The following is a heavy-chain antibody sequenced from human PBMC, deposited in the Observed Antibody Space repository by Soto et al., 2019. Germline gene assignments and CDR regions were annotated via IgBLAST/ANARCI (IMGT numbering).Heavy chain of an antibody. CDR1: GYTFTSYA. J-gene: IGHJ4*02. V-gene: IGHV1-3*01. Sequence: ASVKACCKASGYTFTSYARHWVRQAPGQRLEWMGWINAGNGNTKYSQKFQGRVTITRDTSASTAYMELSSLRSEDTAVYYCARGLGLYYFDYWGQGTLVTVSS. CDR2: INAGNGNT. CDR3: ARGLGLYYFDY. D-gene: IGHD1-26*01.